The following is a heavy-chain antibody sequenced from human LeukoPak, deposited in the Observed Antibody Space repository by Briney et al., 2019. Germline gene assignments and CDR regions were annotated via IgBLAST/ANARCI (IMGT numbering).Heavy chain of an antibody. Sequence: GGSLRLSYAASEFTFSRYWMSWVRQAPGKGLEWVANIKQDGSEKNYVDSVKGRFTISRDNAKNSLYLQMNSLRVEDTAVYYCARDLYLDYWGQGTLVTVSS. CDR1: EFTFSRYW. CDR2: IKQDGSEK. V-gene: IGHV3-7*05. CDR3: ARDLYLDY. J-gene: IGHJ4*02.